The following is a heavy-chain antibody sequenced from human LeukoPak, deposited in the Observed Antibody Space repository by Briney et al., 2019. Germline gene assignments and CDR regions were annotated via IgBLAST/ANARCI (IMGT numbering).Heavy chain of an antibody. CDR1: GGSISSYY. CDR3: ARGHKVYTIFGVVKGSQFDY. CDR2: IYYSGST. J-gene: IGHJ4*02. D-gene: IGHD3-3*01. Sequence: SETLSLTCTVSGGSISSYYWSWIRQPPGKGLEWIGYIYYSGSTNYNPSLKSRVTISVDTSKNQFSLKLSSVTAADTAVYYCARGHKVYTIFGVVKGSQFDYWGQGTLVTVSS. V-gene: IGHV4-59*12.